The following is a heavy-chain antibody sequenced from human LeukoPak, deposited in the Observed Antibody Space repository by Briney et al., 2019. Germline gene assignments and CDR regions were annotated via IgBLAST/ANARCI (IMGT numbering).Heavy chain of an antibody. CDR1: RFTYRHYY. CDR2: ISSSSSYT. CDR3: ARVSYSGWYVSPYGY. Sequence: PAGTLTLSCVASRFTYRHYYMSWISQAPRKGLERVSYISSSSSYTNYADSVKGRFTISRDNAKNSLYLRMNSLRAEDTAVYYCARVSYSGWYVSPYGYWGQGTLVTVSS. J-gene: IGHJ4*02. D-gene: IGHD6-19*01. V-gene: IGHV3-11*05.